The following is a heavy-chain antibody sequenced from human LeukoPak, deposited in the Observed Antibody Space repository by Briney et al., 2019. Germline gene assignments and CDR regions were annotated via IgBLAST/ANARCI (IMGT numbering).Heavy chain of an antibody. D-gene: IGHD2-2*01. J-gene: IGHJ4*02. CDR2: IKQDGSEK. CDR3: ARKGSSSRYSHNDY. V-gene: IGHV3-7*01. Sequence: GGSLRLSCAASGSTFSSYWMSWVRQAPGKGLEWVANIKQDGSEKYYVDSVEGRFTISRDNAKNSLYLQMNSLRAEDTAVYYCARKGSSSRYSHNDYWGQGTLVTVSS. CDR1: GSTFSSYW.